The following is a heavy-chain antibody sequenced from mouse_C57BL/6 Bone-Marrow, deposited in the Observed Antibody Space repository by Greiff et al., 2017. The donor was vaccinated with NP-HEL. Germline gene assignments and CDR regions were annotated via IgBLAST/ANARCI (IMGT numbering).Heavy chain of an antibody. Sequence: QVQLQQPGAELVKPGASVKLSCKASGYTFTSYWMHWVKQRPGQGLEWIGMINPNSGSTSYNEKFKSKATLTVDKSSSTVYMQLSSLTSEDSAVYYCAREMYGSIQAWFAYWGQGTPVTVSA. CDR1: GYTFTSYW. V-gene: IGHV1-64*01. CDR3: AREMYGSIQAWFAY. CDR2: INPNSGST. J-gene: IGHJ3*01. D-gene: IGHD1-1*01.